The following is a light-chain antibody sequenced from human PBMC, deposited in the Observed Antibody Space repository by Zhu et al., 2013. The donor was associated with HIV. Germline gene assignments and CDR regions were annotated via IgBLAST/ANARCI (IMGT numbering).Light chain of an antibody. V-gene: IGKV2-28*01. CDR2: LGS. CDR3: MQALLAPRT. CDR1: QSLLHSNGYNY. J-gene: IGKJ1*01. Sequence: EIVMTQSPLSLPVTPGEPASISCRSSQSLLHSNGYNYLDWYLQKPGQSPQLLIYLGSNRASGVPDRFRGSGSGTDFTLKISRVEAEDVGVYYCMQALLAPRTFGQGTKVEIK.